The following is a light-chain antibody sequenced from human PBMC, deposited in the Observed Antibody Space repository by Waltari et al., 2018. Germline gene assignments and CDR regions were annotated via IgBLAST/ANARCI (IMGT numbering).Light chain of an antibody. J-gene: IGKJ2*01. V-gene: IGKV3-15*01. CDR2: DTS. CDR3: QQYNNWPPLYT. Sequence: ELVMTQSPVTLSMSPGERATLSCRASQSISTNLAWYQQRPGQAPRLLIYDTSTRATGIPVKFSGSGSGTEFTLTISDLQPEDFAVYYCQQYNNWPPLYTFGQGTKLDIK. CDR1: QSISTN.